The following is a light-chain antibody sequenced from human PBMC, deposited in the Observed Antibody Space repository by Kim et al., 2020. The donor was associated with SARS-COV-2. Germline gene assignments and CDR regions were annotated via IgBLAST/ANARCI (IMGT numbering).Light chain of an antibody. V-gene: IGKV3-20*01. J-gene: IGKJ2*01. CDR3: QQYDPSFPYT. CDR2: GAS. Sequence: EIVLTQSPGTLSLSPGERATLSCRTSETISSDYVAWYRHKPGQAPRLLIYGASTRATGIPERFSGSGSGTDFTLTISRPEPEDFAVYYCQQYDPSFPYTFGQGTKLEI. CDR1: ETISSDY.